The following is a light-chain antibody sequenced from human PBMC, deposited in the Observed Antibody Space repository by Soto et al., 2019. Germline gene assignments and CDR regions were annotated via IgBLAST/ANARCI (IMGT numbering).Light chain of an antibody. CDR2: KAS. V-gene: IGKV1-5*03. J-gene: IGKJ1*01. CDR1: QSISSW. CDR3: QQYNSYWT. Sequence: DIQMTQSPSTLSASVGDRVTITCRASQSISSWLAWYQQKPGKAPRLLIYKASSLESGVPSRFSGRGSGTEFTFTISSLQHDDFATYFRQQYNSYWTFGQGTKVEIK.